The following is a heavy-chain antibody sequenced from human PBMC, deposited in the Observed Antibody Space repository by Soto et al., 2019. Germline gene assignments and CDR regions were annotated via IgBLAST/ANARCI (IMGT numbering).Heavy chain of an antibody. CDR2: IYYSGST. J-gene: IGHJ4*02. D-gene: IGHD3-22*01. V-gene: IGHV4-59*01. CDR1: GGSISSYY. CDR3: ARAGYYYDSSGYKTMLFDY. Sequence: SETLSLTCTVSGGSISSYYWSWIRQPPGKGLEWIGYIYYSGSTNYNPSLKSRVTISVDTSKNQFSPKLSSVTAADTAVYYCARAGYYYDSSGYKTMLFDYWGQGTLVTVSS.